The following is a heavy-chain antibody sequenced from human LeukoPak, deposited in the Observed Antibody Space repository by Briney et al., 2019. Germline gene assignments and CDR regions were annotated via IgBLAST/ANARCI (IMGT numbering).Heavy chain of an antibody. D-gene: IGHD2-15*01. Sequence: SETLSHTCTVSGDSISSYYWSWIRQPPGKGLEWIGYISYSGGTNYNPSLKSRLTMSVDTSNNQFSLRLSSVTAADTAVYYCARHYCSEDNCYGRFDSWGQGTLVTVSS. CDR3: ARHYCSEDNCYGRFDS. CDR2: ISYSGGT. V-gene: IGHV4-59*08. J-gene: IGHJ4*02. CDR1: GDSISSYY.